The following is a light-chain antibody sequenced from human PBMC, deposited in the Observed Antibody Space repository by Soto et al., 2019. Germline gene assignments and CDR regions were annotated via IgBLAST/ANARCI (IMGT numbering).Light chain of an antibody. V-gene: IGLV2-8*01. CDR1: SSDVGKYNY. J-gene: IGLJ3*02. Sequence: QLVLTQPPSASGSPGQSVTISCTGTSSDVGKYNYVSWYQQHPGKAPKLMIFDVSQRPSGVPHRFSGSKSGNTASLTVSGLQPEDEADYYCSSSSGSNDLVFGGGTQLTVL. CDR2: DVS. CDR3: SSSSGSNDLV.